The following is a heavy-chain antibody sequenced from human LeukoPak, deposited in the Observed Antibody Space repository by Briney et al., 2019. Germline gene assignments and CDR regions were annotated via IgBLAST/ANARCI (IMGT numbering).Heavy chain of an antibody. V-gene: IGHV3-23*01. J-gene: IGHJ4*02. Sequence: PGGSLRLSCVASGFSFNNFGMSWVRQAPGKGLEWVSSISGTGGSTHYADSVKGRFTISRDNSKNTLYLQMSSLRAGDTAVYYCAKSSYYDSSGFYREYYFDYWGQGTLVPVSS. D-gene: IGHD3-22*01. CDR2: ISGTGGST. CDR1: GFSFNNFG. CDR3: AKSSYYDSSGFYREYYFDY.